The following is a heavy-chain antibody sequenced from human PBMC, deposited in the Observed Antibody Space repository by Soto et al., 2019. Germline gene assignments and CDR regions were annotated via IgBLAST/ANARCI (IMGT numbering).Heavy chain of an antibody. Sequence: SETLSLTCTVSGGSISSYYWSWIRQPPGKGLEWIGYIYYSGSTNYNPSLKSRVTISVDTSKNQFSLKLSSVTAADTAVYYCARSITIFGGIPFDYWGQGTLVTISS. V-gene: IGHV4-59*01. J-gene: IGHJ4*02. CDR2: IYYSGST. CDR3: ARSITIFGGIPFDY. D-gene: IGHD3-3*01. CDR1: GGSISSYY.